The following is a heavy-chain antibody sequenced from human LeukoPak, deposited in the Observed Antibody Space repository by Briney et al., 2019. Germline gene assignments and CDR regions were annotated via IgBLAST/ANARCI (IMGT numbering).Heavy chain of an antibody. CDR3: ARETKDIYSPSWGLYDTYYYIDA. CDR1: SGSMNSGLYY. Sequence: SQTLSLTCTVSSGSMNSGLYYWTWIRQPAGKGLEWIGRISNSGSTTYNPSLMSRGTITLDTSKNSFSLKVTSVTAADTAVHYCARETKDIYSPSWGLYDTYYYIDAWGSGTTVTVSS. V-gene: IGHV4-61*02. D-gene: IGHD5/OR15-5a*01. CDR2: ISNSGST. J-gene: IGHJ6*03.